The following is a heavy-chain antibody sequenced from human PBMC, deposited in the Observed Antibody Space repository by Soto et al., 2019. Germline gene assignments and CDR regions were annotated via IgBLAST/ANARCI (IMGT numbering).Heavy chain of an antibody. D-gene: IGHD2-2*01. CDR3: ARDYCSTTSCYLRPYYYYIDV. Sequence: ASVKVSCKASGGTFSNYAISWVRQAPGQGLEWMGRVIPFLGIVNYAQKFQGRVTIAADRSTSTAYMDLNSLRAEDTAVYYCARDYCSTTSCYLRPYYYYIDVWGKGTTVTVSS. CDR2: VIPFLGIV. CDR1: GGTFSNYA. J-gene: IGHJ6*03. V-gene: IGHV1-69*04.